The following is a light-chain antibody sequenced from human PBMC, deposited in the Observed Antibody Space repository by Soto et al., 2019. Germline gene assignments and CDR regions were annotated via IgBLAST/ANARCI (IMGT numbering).Light chain of an antibody. CDR3: QHYNSYSEA. CDR1: QSISSW. J-gene: IGKJ5*01. Sequence: IQMTQSPSALSASVGDRVTITCRASQSISSWLAWYQQKPGTAPKLLIYKASSLQSGVPSRFSGSGSGTEFTLTISSLQPDDFATYYCQHYNSYSEAFGQGTRPAIK. CDR2: KAS. V-gene: IGKV1-5*03.